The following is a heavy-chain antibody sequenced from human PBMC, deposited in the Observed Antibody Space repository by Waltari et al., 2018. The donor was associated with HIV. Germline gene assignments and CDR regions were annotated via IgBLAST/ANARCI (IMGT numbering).Heavy chain of an antibody. J-gene: IGHJ4*02. V-gene: IGHV3-33*01. Sequence: QVQLVESGGGVVQPGRSLRLSCAASGFTFRSYGMHWVRQAPGKGLEWVAVTWYDVSNKYYADSVKGRFTISRDNSKNTLYLQMNSLRAEDTAVYYCARMVSSTGWYVLDYWGQGTLVTVSS. CDR3: ARMVSSTGWYVLDY. D-gene: IGHD6-19*01. CDR2: TWYDVSNK. CDR1: GFTFRSYG.